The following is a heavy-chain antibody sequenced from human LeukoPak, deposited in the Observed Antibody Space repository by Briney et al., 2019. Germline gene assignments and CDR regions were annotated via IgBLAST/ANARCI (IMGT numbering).Heavy chain of an antibody. CDR1: GGSISSYY. CDR3: ARLGWGGSGSYSPGFDY. V-gene: IGHV4-59*01. CDR2: IYYSGST. D-gene: IGHD3-10*01. Sequence: SETLSLTCTVSGGSISSYYWSWIRQPPGKGLEWIGYIYYSGSTNYNPSLKSRVTISVDTSKNQFSLKLSSVTAADTAVYYCARLGWGGSGSYSPGFDYWGQGTLVTVSS. J-gene: IGHJ4*02.